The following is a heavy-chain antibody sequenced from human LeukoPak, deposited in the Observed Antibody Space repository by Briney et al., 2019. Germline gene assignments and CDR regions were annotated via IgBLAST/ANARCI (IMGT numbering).Heavy chain of an antibody. V-gene: IGHV3-23*01. J-gene: IGHJ1*01. Sequence: QPGGSLRLSCAASGFTLSSYAMSWVRQAPGKGLEWVSAISGSGGSTYYADSVKGRFTISRDNSKNTLYLQMNSLRAEDTAVYYCAKDEYCSGGSCYPEYFQHWGQGTLVTVSS. CDR1: GFTLSSYA. CDR2: ISGSGGST. CDR3: AKDEYCSGGSCYPEYFQH. D-gene: IGHD2-15*01.